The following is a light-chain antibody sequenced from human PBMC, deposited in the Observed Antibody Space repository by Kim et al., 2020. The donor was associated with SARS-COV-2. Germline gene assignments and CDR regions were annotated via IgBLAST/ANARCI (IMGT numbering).Light chain of an antibody. CDR1: TGAVTSGYY. Sequence: QAVVTQEPSLTVSPGETVTLTCASSTGAVTSGYYPNWFQQKPGQAPRALIYSTSNTHSWTPARFSGSLLGGKAALTLSGVQPEDEAEYYCLLYYGGAWVFGGGTQLTVL. J-gene: IGLJ3*02. CDR3: LLYYGGAWV. V-gene: IGLV7-43*01. CDR2: STS.